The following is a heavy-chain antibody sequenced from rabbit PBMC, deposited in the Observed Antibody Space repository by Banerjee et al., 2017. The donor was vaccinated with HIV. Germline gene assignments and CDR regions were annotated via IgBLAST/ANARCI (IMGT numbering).Heavy chain of an antibody. Sequence: QEQLKESGGGLVQPGGTLTLTCKASGIDFSSYYYMCWVRQAPGKGLEWIACIDTGSSGSTYYASWAKGRFTISKTSSTTVTLQMTSLTAADTATYFCARDWAGYAGYGYAKFWGQGTLVTVS. CDR2: IDTGSSGST. V-gene: IGHV1S45*01. CDR3: ARDWAGYAGYGYAKF. CDR1: GIDFSSYYY. D-gene: IGHD6-1*01. J-gene: IGHJ6*01.